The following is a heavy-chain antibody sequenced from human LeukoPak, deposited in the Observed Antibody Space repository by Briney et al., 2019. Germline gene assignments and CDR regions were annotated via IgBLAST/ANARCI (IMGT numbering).Heavy chain of an antibody. Sequence: GASVKVSCKGSGYTFTGYYIHWVRQAPGQALEWLGWINPNSGGTNDAQKFQGRVTMTTDTSISTAYMELSSLRSDDRAVYYCARGGWSGYSYGSEPEKYFDYWGQGTLVTVSS. V-gene: IGHV1-2*02. J-gene: IGHJ4*02. CDR1: GYTFTGYY. D-gene: IGHD5-18*01. CDR2: INPNSGGT. CDR3: ARGGWSGYSYGSEPEKYFDY.